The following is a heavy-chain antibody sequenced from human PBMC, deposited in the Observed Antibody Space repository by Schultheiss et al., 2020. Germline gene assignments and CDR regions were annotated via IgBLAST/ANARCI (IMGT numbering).Heavy chain of an antibody. D-gene: IGHD6-19*01. CDR3: ARVLDGGSGWSCYMDV. J-gene: IGHJ6*03. CDR1: GFTFSSYS. Sequence: GGSLRLSCAASGFTFSSYSMNWVRQAPGKGLEWVSIIYSGGSTYYADSVKGRFTISRDNAKNSLYLQMNSLRAEDTAVYYCARVLDGGSGWSCYMDVWGKGTTVTVSS. CDR2: IYSGGST. V-gene: IGHV3-21*01.